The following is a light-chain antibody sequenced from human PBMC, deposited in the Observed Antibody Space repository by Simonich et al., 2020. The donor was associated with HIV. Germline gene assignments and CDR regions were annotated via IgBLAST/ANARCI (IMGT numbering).Light chain of an antibody. V-gene: IGLV2-11*01. CDR2: DDT. Sequence: QSALTQPPSASGSPGQSVTISCTGTSSDLGGYDYVSWYQQHPGKAPKLMIYDDTKRPAGVPDRFSGSKSGNTASLTISGLQAEDEADYYCCSYAGSYTWVFGGGTKLTVL. CDR1: SSDLGGYDY. J-gene: IGLJ3*02. CDR3: CSYAGSYTWV.